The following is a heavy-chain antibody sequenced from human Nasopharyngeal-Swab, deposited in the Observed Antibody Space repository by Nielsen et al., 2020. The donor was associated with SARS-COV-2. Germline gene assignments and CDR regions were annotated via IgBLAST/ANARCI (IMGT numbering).Heavy chain of an antibody. CDR3: AKVGGGYFDY. D-gene: IGHD2-15*01. CDR2: IYHSGST. CDR1: GYSISSGYY. J-gene: IGHJ4*02. Sequence: LETLPLTCTVSGYSISSGYYWGWIRQPPGKGLEWIGSIYHSGSTYYNPSLKSRVTISVDTSKNQFSLKLSSVTAADTAVYYCAKVGGGYFDYWGQGTLVTVSS. V-gene: IGHV4-38-2*02.